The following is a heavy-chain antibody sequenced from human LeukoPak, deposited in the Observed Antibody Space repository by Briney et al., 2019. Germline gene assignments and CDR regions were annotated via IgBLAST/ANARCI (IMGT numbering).Heavy chain of an antibody. CDR1: GVSISTDY. V-gene: IGHV4-4*07. CDR2: IYAGGST. CDR3: TRHGTRYYYHYLHV. Sequence: SETLSLTCTVSGVSISTDYWSWIRQPAGKGLEWIGHIYAGGSTYYNPSLKSRITMSVDTSKNHCSLNLSSVTAADTPVYYCTRHGTRYYYHYLHVWGRDTTVTVSS. J-gene: IGHJ6*03.